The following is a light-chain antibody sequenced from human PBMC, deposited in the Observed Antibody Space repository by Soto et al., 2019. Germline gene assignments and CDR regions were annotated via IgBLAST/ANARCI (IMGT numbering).Light chain of an antibody. Sequence: DIQMTQSPSTLSGSVGDRVTITCRASQTISSWLAWYQQKPGKAPKLLFYKASTLKSGVPSRFSGSGSGTEFALTNGSLQPDDFAVYYCQQYGSSSTFGQGTRLQIK. CDR1: QTISSW. CDR3: QQYGSSST. CDR2: KAS. J-gene: IGKJ5*01. V-gene: IGKV1-5*03.